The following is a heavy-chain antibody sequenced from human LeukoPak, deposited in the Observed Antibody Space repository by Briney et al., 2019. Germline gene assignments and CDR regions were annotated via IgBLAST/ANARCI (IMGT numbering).Heavy chain of an antibody. CDR1: GYSFTSYW. Sequence: GESLKISCKGSGYSFTSYWIGWVRQMTGKGLEWMGIIYPGDSDTRYSPSFQGQVTISADKSISTAYLQWSSLKASDTAMYYCASNHGSYYYYMDVWGKGTTVTVSS. D-gene: IGHD1-26*01. J-gene: IGHJ6*03. CDR3: ASNHGSYYYYMDV. CDR2: IYPGDSDT. V-gene: IGHV5-51*01.